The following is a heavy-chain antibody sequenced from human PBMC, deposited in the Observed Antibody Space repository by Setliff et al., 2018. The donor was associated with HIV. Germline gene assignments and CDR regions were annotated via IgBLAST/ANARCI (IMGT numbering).Heavy chain of an antibody. J-gene: IGHJ4*01. Sequence: SETLSLTCTVSGVSISAYYWSWIRQPPGKGLEWVGYVYYGGVTNYNPSLKSRLTISVDTSKNQFSLALSSVTAADTAVYYCAYSTGWYYFDYWGHGTLVTVSS. CDR3: AYSTGWYYFDY. CDR1: GVSISAYY. V-gene: IGHV4-59*01. CDR2: VYYGGVT. D-gene: IGHD6-19*01.